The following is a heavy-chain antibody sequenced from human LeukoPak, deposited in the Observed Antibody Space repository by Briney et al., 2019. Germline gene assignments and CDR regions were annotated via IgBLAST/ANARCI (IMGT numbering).Heavy chain of an antibody. CDR2: IYYSGST. CDR3: ARPPGIAAAWFDP. D-gene: IGHD6-13*01. V-gene: IGHV4-59*08. J-gene: IGHJ5*02. Sequence: PSETLSLTCTVSGGSISNYYWSWIRQPPGKGLEWIGYIYYSGSTNYNPSLKSRVTISVDTSKNQFSLKLRSVTAADTAVYYCARPPGIAAAWFDPWGQGTLVTVSS. CDR1: GGSISNYY.